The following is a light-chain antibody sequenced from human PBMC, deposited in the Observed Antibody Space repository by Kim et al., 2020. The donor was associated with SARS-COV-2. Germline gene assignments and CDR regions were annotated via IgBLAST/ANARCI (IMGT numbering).Light chain of an antibody. CDR2: DND. Sequence: QAVVTQPPSVSAAPGQKVTISCSGRRSNIGNNPVSWYQQFPGTAPKLITYDNDKRPSGIPDRFSSSKSGTSATLGITGLRTGDEADYYCATWDSSLSVGVFGGGTQLTVL. V-gene: IGLV1-51*01. J-gene: IGLJ3*02. CDR1: RSNIGNNP. CDR3: ATWDSSLSVGV.